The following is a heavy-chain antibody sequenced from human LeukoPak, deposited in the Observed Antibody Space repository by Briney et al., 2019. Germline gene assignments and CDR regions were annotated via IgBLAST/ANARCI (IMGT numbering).Heavy chain of an antibody. CDR1: GFTFSSYS. V-gene: IGHV3-48*01. J-gene: IGHJ4*02. Sequence: GGSLRLSCAASGFTFSSYSMNWVRQAPGKGLEWVSYISSSSSNIYHADSVKGRFTISRDNAKNSLYLQMNSLRAEDTVVYYCARVVIHCWGQGTLVTVSS. CDR2: ISSSSSNI. CDR3: ARVVIHC. D-gene: IGHD2-2*01.